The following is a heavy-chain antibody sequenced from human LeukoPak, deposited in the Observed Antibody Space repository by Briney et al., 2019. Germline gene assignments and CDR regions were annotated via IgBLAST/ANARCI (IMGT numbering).Heavy chain of an antibody. D-gene: IGHD4-23*01. J-gene: IGHJ4*02. CDR2: MNPNSGNT. Sequence: ASVKVSCKASGYTFTSYDINWVRQATGQGLEWMGWMNPNSGNTGYAQKFQGRVTMTRDTSISTAYMELSRLRSDDTAVYYCAREEGVDYGGNPSHFDYWGQGTLVTVSS. CDR3: AREEGVDYGGNPSHFDY. CDR1: GYTFTSYD. V-gene: IGHV1-8*01.